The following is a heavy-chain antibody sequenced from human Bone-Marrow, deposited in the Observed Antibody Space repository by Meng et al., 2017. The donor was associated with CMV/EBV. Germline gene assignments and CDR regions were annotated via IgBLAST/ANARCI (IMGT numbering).Heavy chain of an antibody. J-gene: IGHJ5*02. CDR2: IIPIFGTA. Sequence: SVKVSCKASGGTFSSYAISCVRQAPGQGLEWMGGIIPIFGTANYAQKFQGRVTITTDESTSTAYMELSSLRSEDTAVYYCARAGIVVVPAAMLPFDPWGQGTLVTVSS. CDR3: ARAGIVVVPAAMLPFDP. D-gene: IGHD2-2*01. V-gene: IGHV1-69*05. CDR1: GGTFSSYA.